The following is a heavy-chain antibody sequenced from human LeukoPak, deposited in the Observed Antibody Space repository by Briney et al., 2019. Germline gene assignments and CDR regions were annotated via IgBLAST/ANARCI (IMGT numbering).Heavy chain of an antibody. V-gene: IGHV1-8*01. D-gene: IGHD1-26*01. Sequence: ASVRVSCKASGYTFTSYDINWVRQAPGQGLEWMSWMNPNSGNTGYAQKSQGGVTMTRNTSISTAYMELSSLRSEDTAVYYCAVGGWELLRRSYYFDYWGQGTLVTVSS. J-gene: IGHJ4*02. CDR1: GYTFTSYD. CDR2: MNPNSGNT. CDR3: AVGGWELLRRSYYFDY.